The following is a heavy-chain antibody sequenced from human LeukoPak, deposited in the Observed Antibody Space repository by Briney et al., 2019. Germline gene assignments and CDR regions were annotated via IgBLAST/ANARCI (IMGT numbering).Heavy chain of an antibody. CDR2: INQDGSEK. J-gene: IGHJ4*02. V-gene: IGHV3-7*01. Sequence: GGSLRLSCAASGSTFSNYWMRWVGQAPGKGLEWVANINQDGSEKYYVDSVKGRFTISRDNAKNSLYLQMNSLRAEDTAVYYCARAPYSSMRFFDYWGQGTLVTVSS. CDR1: GSTFSNYW. D-gene: IGHD6-13*01. CDR3: ARAPYSSMRFFDY.